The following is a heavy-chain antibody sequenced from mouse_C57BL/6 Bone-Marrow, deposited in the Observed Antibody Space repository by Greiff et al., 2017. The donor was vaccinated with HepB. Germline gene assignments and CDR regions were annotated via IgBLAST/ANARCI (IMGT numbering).Heavy chain of an antibody. CDR3: ARDAFTTVVPFAY. D-gene: IGHD1-1*01. V-gene: IGHV7-1*01. J-gene: IGHJ3*01. Sequence: EVQWVESGGGLVQSGRSLRLSCATSGFTFSDFYMEWVRQAPGKGLEWIAASRNKANDYTTEYSASVKGRFIVSRDTSQSILYLQMNALRAEDTAIYYCARDAFTTVVPFAYWGQGTLVTVSA. CDR1: GFTFSDFY. CDR2: SRNKANDYTT.